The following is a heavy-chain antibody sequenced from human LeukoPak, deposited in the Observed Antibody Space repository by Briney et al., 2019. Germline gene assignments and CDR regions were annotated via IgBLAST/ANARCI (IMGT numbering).Heavy chain of an antibody. D-gene: IGHD3-10*01. CDR1: GFTFSSYS. Sequence: GGSLRLSCAASGFTFSSYSMNWVRQAPGKGLEWVSSISSSSSYIYYADSVKGRFTISRNNAKNSLYLQMNSLRAEDTAVYYCARDSLGVALDYWGQGTLVTVSS. CDR3: ARDSLGVALDY. J-gene: IGHJ4*02. CDR2: ISSSSSYI. V-gene: IGHV3-21*01.